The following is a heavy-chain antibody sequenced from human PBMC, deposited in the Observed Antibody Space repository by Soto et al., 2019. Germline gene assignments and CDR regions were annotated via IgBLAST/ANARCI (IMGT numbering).Heavy chain of an antibody. CDR3: ARDQTGYYNPSHFAI. CDR2: IYHSGST. CDR1: GGSISNYY. V-gene: IGHV4-59*01. Sequence: PSETLSLTCTVSGGSISNYYWSWIRQPPGKGLEWIGYIYHSGSTNYNPSLQSRVTISVDTSKNQFSLKLSSVTAADTAFYYCARDQTGYYNPSHFAIWGPGTMVTVSS. J-gene: IGHJ3*02. D-gene: IGHD3-9*01.